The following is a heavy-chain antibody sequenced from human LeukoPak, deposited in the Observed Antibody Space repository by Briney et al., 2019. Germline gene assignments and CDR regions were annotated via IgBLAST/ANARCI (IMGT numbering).Heavy chain of an antibody. D-gene: IGHD3-22*01. Sequence: ASVKVSCKVSGYTLTELSMHWVRQAPGKGLEWMGGFDPEDGETIYAQKFQGRVTMTEDTSTDTAYMELSSLRSEDTAVYYCATVKIDYDSSGYYWEYYFDYWAREPWSPSPQ. V-gene: IGHV1-24*01. CDR2: FDPEDGET. CDR1: GYTLTELS. J-gene: IGHJ4*02. CDR3: ATVKIDYDSSGYYWEYYFDY.